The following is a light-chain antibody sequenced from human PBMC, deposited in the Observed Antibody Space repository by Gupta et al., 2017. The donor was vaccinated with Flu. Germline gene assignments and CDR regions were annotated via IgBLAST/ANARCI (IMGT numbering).Light chain of an antibody. V-gene: IGLV3-1*01. CDR1: KLGEKY. Sequence: SHYLNQPPSVSVSPVQTATISCSGEKLGEKYVCWYQQKTGQSPVVIIYEDKKRPSGTPDRFSGSNSGNLATLTISGTQPVDEADYYCQAWDTSTHVFFGGGTKLTVL. CDR3: QAWDTSTHVF. CDR2: EDK. J-gene: IGLJ2*01.